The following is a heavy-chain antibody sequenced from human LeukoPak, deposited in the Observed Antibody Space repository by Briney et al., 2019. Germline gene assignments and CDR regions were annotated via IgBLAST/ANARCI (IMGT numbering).Heavy chain of an antibody. V-gene: IGHV1-18*01. D-gene: IGHD3-22*01. CDR2: ISAYNGNT. CDR1: GYTFTSYG. J-gene: IGHJ4*02. Sequence: ASVKVSCKASGYTFTSYGISWVRQAPGQGLEWVGWISAYNGNTNYAQKLQGRVTMTTDTSTSTAYMELRSLRSDDTAVYYCARTYYYDSSGYFDYWGQGTLVTVSS. CDR3: ARTYYYDSSGYFDY.